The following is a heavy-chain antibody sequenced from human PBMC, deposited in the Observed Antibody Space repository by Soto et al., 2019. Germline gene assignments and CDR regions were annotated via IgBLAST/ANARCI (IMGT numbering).Heavy chain of an antibody. V-gene: IGHV1-69*06. D-gene: IGHD6-6*01. CDR2: IIPIFGTA. Sequence: QVQLVQSGAVVKKPGSSVKVSCKASGGTFSTYAINWVRQAPGQGLEWMGGIIPIFGTANYAHKFQGRVTITADKSTSTAYMELNSLRSEDTAVYYCARDRVREYYSTSSYGSWAFDIWGQGTMVTVSS. J-gene: IGHJ3*02. CDR3: ARDRVREYYSTSSYGSWAFDI. CDR1: GGTFSTYA.